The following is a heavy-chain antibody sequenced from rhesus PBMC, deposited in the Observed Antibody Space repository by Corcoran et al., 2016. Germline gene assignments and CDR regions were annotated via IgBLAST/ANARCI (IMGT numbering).Heavy chain of an antibody. CDR3: ARENNWNYGDV. Sequence: QVQLQESGPGVVKPSETLSLTCGVSGYSISSGYDWSWIRQPPGKGLEWIGYMYGSSGSTNYNPPLKNRVTISKDTSKNQFSLKLSSVTAADTAVYYCARENNWNYGDVWGPGVLVTVSS. CDR2: MYGSSGST. V-gene: IGHV4-76*01. D-gene: IGHD1-26*01. J-gene: IGHJ5-1*01. CDR1: GYSISSGYD.